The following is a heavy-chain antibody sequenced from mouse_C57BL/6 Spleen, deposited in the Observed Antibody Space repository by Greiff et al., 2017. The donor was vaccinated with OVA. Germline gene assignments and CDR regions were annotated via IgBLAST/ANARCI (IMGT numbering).Heavy chain of an antibody. D-gene: IGHD2-4*01. J-gene: IGHJ2*01. CDR3: TDYDDYFDY. CDR2: IRLKSDNYAT. V-gene: IGHV6-3*01. Sequence: EVHLVESGGGLVQPGGSMKLSCVASGFTFSNYWMNWVRQSPEKGLEWVAQIRLKSDNYATHYAESVKGRFTISRDDSKSSVYLQMNNLRAEDTGIYYCTDYDDYFDYWGQGTTLTVSS. CDR1: GFTFSNYW.